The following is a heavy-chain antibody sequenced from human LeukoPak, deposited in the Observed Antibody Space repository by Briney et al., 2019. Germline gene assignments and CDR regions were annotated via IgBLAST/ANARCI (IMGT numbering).Heavy chain of an antibody. V-gene: IGHV3-7*01. J-gene: IGHJ5*02. Sequence: GGSLRLSCAASGFTFSSYWMSWVRQAPGKGLEWVANIKQDGSEKYYVDSVKGRFTISRDNAKNSLYLQMNSLRAEDTAVYYCARDSGRYDFWSGYFRFDPWGQGTLVTVSS. D-gene: IGHD3-3*01. CDR1: GFTFSSYW. CDR3: ARDSGRYDFWSGYFRFDP. CDR2: IKQDGSEK.